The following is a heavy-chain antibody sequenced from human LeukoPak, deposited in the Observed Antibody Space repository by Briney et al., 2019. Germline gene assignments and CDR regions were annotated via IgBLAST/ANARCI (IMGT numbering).Heavy chain of an antibody. V-gene: IGHV4-39*01. CDR1: GGSISSSSYY. Sequence: SETLSLTCTVSGGSISSSSYYWGWIRQPPGKGLEWIGSIFYSGSTYYSPSLKSRVTISVDTSKNQFSLKLSSVTAADTAVYYWARRYGSGWYYFDYWGQGTLVTVSS. CDR3: ARRYGSGWYYFDY. J-gene: IGHJ4*02. D-gene: IGHD6-19*01. CDR2: IFYSGST.